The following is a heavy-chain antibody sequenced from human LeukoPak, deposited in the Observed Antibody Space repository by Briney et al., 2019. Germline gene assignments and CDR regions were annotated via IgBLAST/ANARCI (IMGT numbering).Heavy chain of an antibody. CDR3: AKDRLLNCRGDCYIFDY. J-gene: IGHJ4*02. CDR1: GFTFRSYG. D-gene: IGHD2-21*02. Sequence: GGSLRLSCAASGFTFRSYGMSWVRQTPGKGLEWVSSISGSGDSTFYADSVKGRFSISRDNSKNTLYLQVNGLRTEDTAVYYCAKDRLLNCRGDCYIFDYWGQGTVVTVSS. V-gene: IGHV3-23*01. CDR2: ISGSGDST.